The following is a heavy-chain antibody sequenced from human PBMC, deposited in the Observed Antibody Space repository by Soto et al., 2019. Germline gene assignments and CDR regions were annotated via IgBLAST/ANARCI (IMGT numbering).Heavy chain of an antibody. Sequence: GGALRLFSAASGFTFSSYAMSWVRQAPGKGLEWVSAISGSGGSTYYADSVKGRFTISRDNSKNTLYLQMNSLRAEDTAVYYCAKDIVVVPAANWFDPWGQGTLVTVYS. D-gene: IGHD2-2*01. CDR3: AKDIVVVPAANWFDP. J-gene: IGHJ5*02. V-gene: IGHV3-23*01. CDR2: ISGSGGST. CDR1: GFTFSSYA.